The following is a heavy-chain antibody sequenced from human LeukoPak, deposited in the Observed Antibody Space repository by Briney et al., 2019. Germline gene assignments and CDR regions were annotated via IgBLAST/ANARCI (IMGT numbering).Heavy chain of an antibody. CDR1: GYTFTDYY. D-gene: IGHD6-19*01. J-gene: IGHJ4*01. CDR2: INPNSGGT. V-gene: IGHV1-2*02. Sequence: SVHVSYKASGYTFTDYYIHWVREAPGQGLEWMGWINPNSGGTNSAQKFQGRVTMTKDTCISTAYMELSRLRSDDTAVYFCARAIAVVDYWGHGNLVSVSS. CDR3: ARAIAVVDY.